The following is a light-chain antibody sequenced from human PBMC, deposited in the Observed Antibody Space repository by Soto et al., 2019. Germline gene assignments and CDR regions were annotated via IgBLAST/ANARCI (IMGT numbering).Light chain of an antibody. J-gene: IGKJ5*01. CDR2: GAS. CDR3: QQYNNWPPIT. V-gene: IGKV3-15*01. CDR1: QSVGTR. Sequence: EVLMTQSPASLSVSPGERVTRSCRASQSVGTRLAWYQQKPGQAPRLLIYGASTRATGIPARFSGSGSATEFTLTISRLQSEDFAIYYCQQYNNWPPITFGQGTRLEI.